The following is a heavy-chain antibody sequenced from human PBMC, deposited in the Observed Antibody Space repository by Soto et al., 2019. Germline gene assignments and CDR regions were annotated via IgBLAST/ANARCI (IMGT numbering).Heavy chain of an antibody. CDR3: ARDTEYSRSWYYFDY. CDR1: GGTFSSYT. CDR2: IIPILGIA. Sequence: QVQLVQSGAEVKKPGSSVKVSCKASGGTFSSYTISWVRQAPGQGLERMGRIIPILGIANYAQKFQGRVMITADKSTSTAYMDLSSLRSEDTAVYYCARDTEYSRSWYYFDYWGQGTLVTVSS. J-gene: IGHJ4*02. D-gene: IGHD6-13*01. V-gene: IGHV1-69*08.